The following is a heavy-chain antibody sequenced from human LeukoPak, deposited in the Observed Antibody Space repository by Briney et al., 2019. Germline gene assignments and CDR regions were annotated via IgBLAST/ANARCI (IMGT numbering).Heavy chain of an antibody. CDR2: MNTDGSRI. D-gene: IGHD6-6*01. J-gene: IGHJ4*02. CDR1: GFTFSRYW. V-gene: IGHV3-74*01. Sequence: GGSLRLSCAASGFTFSRYWMHWVRQAPGKGLVWVSRMNTDGSRIDYADSVKGRFTISRDNSKNTLYLQMNSLRAEDTAAYYCAKDLSSSLYYFDYWGQGTLVTVSS. CDR3: AKDLSSSLYYFDY.